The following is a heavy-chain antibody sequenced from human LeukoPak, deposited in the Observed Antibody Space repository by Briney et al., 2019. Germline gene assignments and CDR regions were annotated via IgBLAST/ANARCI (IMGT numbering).Heavy chain of an antibody. V-gene: IGHV1-2*02. J-gene: IGHJ5*02. D-gene: IGHD3-10*01. Sequence: ASVKVSCKASGYTFTGYYMHWVRQAPGQGLEWMGWINPNSGGTNYAQKFQGRVTMTRDTSISTAYMELSRLRSDDTAVYYCARDRKVTMVRGVNWFDPWGQGTLVTVSS. CDR3: ARDRKVTMVRGVNWFDP. CDR1: GYTFTGYY. CDR2: INPNSGGT.